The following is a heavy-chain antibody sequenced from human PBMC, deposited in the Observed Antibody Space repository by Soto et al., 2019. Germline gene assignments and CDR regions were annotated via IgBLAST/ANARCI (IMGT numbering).Heavy chain of an antibody. CDR3: ARDLGYCRSGTCYREWFDP. J-gene: IGHJ5*02. Sequence: QVQLVQSGAEVKKPGASVKVSCKASGYTFTTHGISWVRQAHGQGLEWMGWVSGDNGHTNYAQSLQGRVTMTTDTSTNTAYTELTSLRSDDTAVYYCARDLGYCRSGTCYREWFDPWGQGTLVTVSS. D-gene: IGHD2-15*01. V-gene: IGHV1-18*01. CDR1: GYTFTTHG. CDR2: VSGDNGHT.